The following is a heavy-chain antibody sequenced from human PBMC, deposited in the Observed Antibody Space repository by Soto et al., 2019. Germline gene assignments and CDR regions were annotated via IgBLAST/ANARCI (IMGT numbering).Heavy chain of an antibody. CDR3: ARHGLGAGTGDY. J-gene: IGHJ4*02. V-gene: IGHV4-59*08. CDR2: IYYSGST. Sequence: PSETLSLTCTFSGGSISSYYWSWIRQPPGKGLEWIGYIYYSGSTNYNPSLKSRVTISVDTSKNQFSLKLGSVTAADTAVYYCARHGLGAGTGDYWGQGTLVTVSS. D-gene: IGHD6-13*01. CDR1: GGSISSYY.